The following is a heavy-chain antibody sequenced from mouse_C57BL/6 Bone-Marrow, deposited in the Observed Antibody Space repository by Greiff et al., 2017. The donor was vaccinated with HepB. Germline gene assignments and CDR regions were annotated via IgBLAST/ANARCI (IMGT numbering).Heavy chain of an antibody. J-gene: IGHJ1*03. CDR1: GFSLTSYG. V-gene: IGHV2-2*01. D-gene: IGHD1-1*01. CDR3: ARNMVYYYVSSYVRYVDV. Sequence: QVQLQQSGPGLVQPSQSLSITCTVSGFSLTSYGVHWVRQSPGKGLEWLGVIWSGGSTDYNAAFISRLSISKDNYKSQVFFKMNSLQADDTAIYYFARNMVYYYVSSYVRYVDVWGTGTTVTVSS. CDR2: IWSGGST.